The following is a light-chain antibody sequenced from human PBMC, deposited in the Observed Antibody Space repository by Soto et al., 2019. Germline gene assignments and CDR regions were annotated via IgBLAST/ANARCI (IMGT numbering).Light chain of an antibody. V-gene: IGKV3D-15*01. J-gene: IGKJ4*01. CDR3: QQYNNWVT. CDR1: QSVSSN. CDR2: GAS. Sequence: IVVKQSASTLSVSQGERVALSCRASQSVSSNLAWYQQKPGQAPRLLIYGASSRATGVPARFSGSGSGTEFTLTISSLQSEDFAVYFCQQYNNWVTFGGRTKVDVK.